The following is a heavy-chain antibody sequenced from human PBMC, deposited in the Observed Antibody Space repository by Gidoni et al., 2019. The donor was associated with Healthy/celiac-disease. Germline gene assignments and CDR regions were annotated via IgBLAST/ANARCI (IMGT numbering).Heavy chain of an antibody. V-gene: IGHV3-33*01. CDR1: GFTFSSYG. D-gene: IGHD2-2*01. CDR3: ARDLSMDY. J-gene: IGHJ4*02. CDR2: IWYDGSNK. Sequence: QVQLVESGGGVVQPGRSLRLSCAASGFTFSSYGMHWVRQAPGKGLEWVAVIWYDGSNKDYADSGKGRFTISRDNSKNTLYLQMNSLRAEDTAVYYCARDLSMDYWGQGTLVTVSS.